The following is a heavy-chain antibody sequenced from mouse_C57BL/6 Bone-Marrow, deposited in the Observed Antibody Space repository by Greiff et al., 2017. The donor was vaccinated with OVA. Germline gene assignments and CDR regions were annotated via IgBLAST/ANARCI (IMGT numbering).Heavy chain of an antibody. CDR3: AKRGFDY. CDR1: GFTFSSYA. V-gene: IGHV5-4*01. Sequence: EVQGVESGGGLVKPGGSLKLSCAASGFTFSSYAMSWVRQTPEKRLEWVATISDGGSYTYYPDNVKGRFTISRDNAKNNLYLQMSHLKSEDTAMYYCAKRGFDYWGQGTTLTVSS. J-gene: IGHJ2*01. CDR2: ISDGGSYT.